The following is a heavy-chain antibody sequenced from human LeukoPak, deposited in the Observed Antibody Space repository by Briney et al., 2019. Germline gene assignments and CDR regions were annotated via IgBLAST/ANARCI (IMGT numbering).Heavy chain of an antibody. CDR3: AKGVYAFDI. V-gene: IGHV3-30*18. J-gene: IGHJ3*02. Sequence: GRSLRLSCAASGFTFSSYGMHWVRQAPGKGLEWVAVISYDGSNKYYADSVKGRFTISRDNSKNTLYLQMNRLRAEDTAVYYCAKGVYAFDIWGQGTMVTVSS. CDR1: GFTFSSYG. CDR2: ISYDGSNK.